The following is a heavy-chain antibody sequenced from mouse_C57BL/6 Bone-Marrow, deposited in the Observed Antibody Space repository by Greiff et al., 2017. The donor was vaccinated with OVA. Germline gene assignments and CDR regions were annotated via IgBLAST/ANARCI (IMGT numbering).Heavy chain of an antibody. Sequence: QVQLKESGAELVRPGTSVKVSCKASGYAFTNYLIEWVKQRPGQGLEWIGVINPGSGGTNYNEKFKGKATLTADKSSSTAYMQLSSLTSEDSAVYFCARWGGRGGLDYWGQGTTLTVSS. V-gene: IGHV1-54*01. CDR3: ARWGGRGGLDY. D-gene: IGHD1-1*01. CDR2: INPGSGGT. J-gene: IGHJ2*01. CDR1: GYAFTNYL.